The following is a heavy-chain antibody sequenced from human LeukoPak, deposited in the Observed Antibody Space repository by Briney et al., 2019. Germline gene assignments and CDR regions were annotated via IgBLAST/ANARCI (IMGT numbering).Heavy chain of an antibody. CDR1: GFTFSSYE. J-gene: IGHJ4*02. CDR3: AREPRRAMGVTFFDY. Sequence: PGGSLRLSCAASGFTFSSYEMNWVRQAPGKGLEWVSYISSSGSTIYYADSVKGRFTISRDNAKNSLYLQMNSLRAEDTAVYYCAREPRRAMGVTFFDYWGQGTLVTVSS. CDR2: ISSSGSTI. D-gene: IGHD5-18*01. V-gene: IGHV3-48*03.